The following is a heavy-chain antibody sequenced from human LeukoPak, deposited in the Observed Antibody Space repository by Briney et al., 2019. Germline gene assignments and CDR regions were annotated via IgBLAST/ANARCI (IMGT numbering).Heavy chain of an antibody. Sequence: PSETLSLTCAVYGGSFSDYYWSWIRQPPGKGLEWIGETNHSGSTNYNPSLKSRVTVSLDKSKNLLFLKMTSVTAADTAVYYCSRENGAFSPFGYWGQGTLVTVSS. CDR3: SRENGAFSPFGY. CDR1: GGSFSDYY. D-gene: IGHD2-8*01. J-gene: IGHJ4*02. CDR2: TNHSGST. V-gene: IGHV4-34*10.